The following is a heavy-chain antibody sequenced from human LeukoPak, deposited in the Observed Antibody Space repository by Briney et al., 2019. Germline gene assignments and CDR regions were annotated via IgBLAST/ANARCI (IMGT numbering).Heavy chain of an antibody. V-gene: IGHV4-4*07. D-gene: IGHD3-22*01. CDR2: IYTSGST. J-gene: IGHJ4*02. Sequence: NPSETLSLTCTVSGGSISSYYWSWIRQPAGKGLEWIGRIYTSGSTNYNPSLKSRVTMSVDTSKNQFSLKLSSVTAADTAVYYCAREGDHYYYDSSGYPFDYWGQGTLVTVSS. CDR3: AREGDHYYYDSSGYPFDY. CDR1: GGSISSYY.